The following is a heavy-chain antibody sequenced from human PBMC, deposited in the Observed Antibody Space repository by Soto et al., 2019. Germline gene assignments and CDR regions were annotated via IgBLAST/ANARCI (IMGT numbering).Heavy chain of an antibody. V-gene: IGHV3-23*01. CDR1: GCSFVSYA. CDR3: ARWSYLDY. J-gene: IGHJ4*02. CDR2: ISGSDGKT. Sequence: LRLSCAASGCSFVSYALSWVRQAPGKGLEWVSTISGSDGKTFYADSVKGRFSISRDTSQSALYLQMNSLRADDTAMYYCARWSYLDYWGQGTLVTVSS. D-gene: IGHD3-3*01.